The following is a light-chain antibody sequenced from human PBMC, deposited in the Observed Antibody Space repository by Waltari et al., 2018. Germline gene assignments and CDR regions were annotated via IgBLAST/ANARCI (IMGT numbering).Light chain of an antibody. J-gene: IGLJ2*01. V-gene: IGLV1-40*01. CDR3: QSYDRSLSAVV. Sequence: QSVLTQPPSVSGAPGQRVTISCTGRTPNIWRDYDVTWYQQLPKTAPKLLTYGINIRPSWVPDRIAGVQSGTSASLTIAGLQAEDEADYYCQSYDRSLSAVVFGGGTKLTVL. CDR2: GIN. CDR1: TPNIWRDYD.